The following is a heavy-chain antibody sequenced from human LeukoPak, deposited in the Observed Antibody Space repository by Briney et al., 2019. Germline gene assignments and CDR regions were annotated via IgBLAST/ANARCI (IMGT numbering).Heavy chain of an antibody. V-gene: IGHV1-8*01. CDR2: MNPNSGNA. Sequence: ASVKVSCKASGYTFTTSDINWVRQAPGQGLQWMGWMNPNSGNAVYAQKFQGRVTMTRSTSINTAYMELSSLRSEDTAVYYCARGSSRSFDIWGLGTMVTVSS. D-gene: IGHD3-10*01. CDR1: GYTFTTSD. CDR3: ARGSSRSFDI. J-gene: IGHJ3*02.